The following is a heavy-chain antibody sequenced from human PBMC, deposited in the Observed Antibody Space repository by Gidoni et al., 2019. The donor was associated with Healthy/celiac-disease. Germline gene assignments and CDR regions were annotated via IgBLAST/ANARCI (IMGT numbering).Heavy chain of an antibody. D-gene: IGHD6-6*01. CDR2: IYTSGST. CDR1: GGSISSGSYY. Sequence: QVQLQESGPGLVKPSQTLSLTCTVSGGSISSGSYYWSWIRQPAGKGLEWIGRIYTSGSTNYNPSLKSRVTMSVDTSKNQFSLKLSSVTAADTAVYYCARARIAARHAFDIWGQGTMVTVSS. V-gene: IGHV4-61*02. J-gene: IGHJ3*02. CDR3: ARARIAARHAFDI.